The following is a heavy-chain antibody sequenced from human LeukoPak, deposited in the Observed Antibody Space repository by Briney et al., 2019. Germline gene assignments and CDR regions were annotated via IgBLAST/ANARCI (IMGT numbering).Heavy chain of an antibody. CDR2: IYPGDSDT. J-gene: IGHJ6*02. CDR1: GYSFISYW. Sequence: GESLKISCKGSGYSFISYWIAWVRQMPGKGLERMAIIYPGDSDTRYSPSFQGQVTISADKSISTAYLQWSSLKASDTTMYYCARDSKISGWYLFSPYYYGMDVWGQGTTVTVSS. V-gene: IGHV5-51*01. D-gene: IGHD6-19*01. CDR3: ARDSKISGWYLFSPYYYGMDV.